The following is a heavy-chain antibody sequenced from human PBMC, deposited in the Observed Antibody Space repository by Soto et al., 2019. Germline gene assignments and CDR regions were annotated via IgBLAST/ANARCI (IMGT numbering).Heavy chain of an antibody. CDR3: ARGRRDGYNGGPYYYGMDV. CDR2: IIPIFGTA. CDR1: GGTFSSYA. D-gene: IGHD5-12*01. Sequence: QVQLVQSGAEVKKPGSSVKVSCKASGGTFSSYAISWVRQAPGQGLEWMGGIIPIFGTANYAQKFQGRVTITADESTSTAYMDLSSLRAEDTAVYYCARGRRDGYNGGPYYYGMDVWGQGTTVTVSS. J-gene: IGHJ6*02. V-gene: IGHV1-69*12.